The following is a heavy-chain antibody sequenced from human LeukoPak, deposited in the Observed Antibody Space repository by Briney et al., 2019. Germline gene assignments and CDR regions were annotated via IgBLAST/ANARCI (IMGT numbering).Heavy chain of an antibody. D-gene: IGHD3-9*01. CDR1: GYTFTGYY. V-gene: IGHV1-2*02. Sequence: GASVKVSCKASGYTFTGYYMHWVRQAPGRGLEWMGWINPNSGGTNYAQKFQGRVTMTRDTSISTAYMELSRLRSDDTAVYYCARDRGILTGYYAFDIWGQGTMVTVSS. CDR3: ARDRGILTGYYAFDI. J-gene: IGHJ3*02. CDR2: INPNSGGT.